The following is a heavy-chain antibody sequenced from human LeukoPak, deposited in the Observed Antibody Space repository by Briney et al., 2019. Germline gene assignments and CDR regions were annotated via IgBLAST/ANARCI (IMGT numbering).Heavy chain of an antibody. CDR3: AILTGEAPAFDI. D-gene: IGHD3-10*01. V-gene: IGHV3-72*01. J-gene: IGHJ3*02. CDR2: TRNKANSYTT. Sequence: GGSLRLSCAASGFTFSDHYMDWVRQAPGKGLEWVGRTRNKANSYTTEYAASVKGRFTISRDDSKNSLYLQMNSLKTEDTAVYYCAILTGEAPAFDIWGQGTMVTVSS. CDR1: GFTFSDHY.